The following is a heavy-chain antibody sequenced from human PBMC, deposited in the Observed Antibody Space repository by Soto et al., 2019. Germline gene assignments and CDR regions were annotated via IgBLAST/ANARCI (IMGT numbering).Heavy chain of an antibody. CDR3: ASAHYYFWSGYTRQYYYYGMDV. CDR2: ISAYNGNT. CDR1: GYTFTSYG. Sequence: ASVKVSCKASGYTFTSYGISWVRQAPGQGLEWMGWISAYNGNTNYAQKLQGRVTMTTDTSTSTAYMELRSLRSDDTAVYYCASAHYYFWSGYTRQYYYYGMDVWGQVTTVTV. V-gene: IGHV1-18*04. D-gene: IGHD3-3*01. J-gene: IGHJ6*02.